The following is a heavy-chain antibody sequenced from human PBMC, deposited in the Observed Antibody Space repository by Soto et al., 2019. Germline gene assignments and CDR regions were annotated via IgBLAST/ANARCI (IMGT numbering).Heavy chain of an antibody. J-gene: IGHJ5*02. CDR1: GYTFTSYG. Sequence: ASVKVSCKASGYTFTSYGISWVRQAPGQGLEWMGWISAYNGNTNYAQKLQGRVTMTTDTSTSTAYMELRSLRSDDTAVYYCARDLLDSSGWYVLNNWFDPWGQGTLVTVSS. V-gene: IGHV1-18*04. CDR2: ISAYNGNT. D-gene: IGHD6-19*01. CDR3: ARDLLDSSGWYVLNNWFDP.